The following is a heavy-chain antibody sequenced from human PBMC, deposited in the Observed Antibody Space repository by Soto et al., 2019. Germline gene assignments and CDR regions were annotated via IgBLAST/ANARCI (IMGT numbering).Heavy chain of an antibody. CDR1: GYSFTSYW. CDR3: AIRGYSYGYDY. V-gene: IGHV5-10-1*04. CDR2: IDPSDSYI. D-gene: IGHD5-18*01. Sequence: GESLKISCKGSGYSFTSYWISWVRQMPGKGLEWMGRIDPSDSYINYSPSFQGQVTISADKSISTAYLQWSSLKASDTAMYYCAIRGYSYGYDYWGQGTLVTASS. J-gene: IGHJ4*02.